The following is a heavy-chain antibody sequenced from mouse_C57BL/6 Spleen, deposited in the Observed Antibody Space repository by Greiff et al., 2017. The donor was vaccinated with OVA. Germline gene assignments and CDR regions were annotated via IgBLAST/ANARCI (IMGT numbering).Heavy chain of an antibody. V-gene: IGHV1-82*01. J-gene: IGHJ2*01. Sequence: QVQLKESGPELVKPGASVKISCKASGYAFSSSWMNWVKQRPGKGLEWIGRIYPGDGDTNYNGKFKGKATLTADKSSSTAYMQLSSLTSEDSAVYFCARRGGNFDYWGQGTTLTVSS. CDR2: IYPGDGDT. CDR1: GYAFSSSW. CDR3: ARRGGNFDY.